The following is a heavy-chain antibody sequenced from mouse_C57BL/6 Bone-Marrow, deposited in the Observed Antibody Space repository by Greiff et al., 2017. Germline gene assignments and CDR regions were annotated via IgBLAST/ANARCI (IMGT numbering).Heavy chain of an antibody. D-gene: IGHD4-1*01. Sequence: DVKLQESGPGLVKPSQSLSLTCSVTGYSITSGYYWNWIRQFPGNKLEWMGYISYDGSNNYNPSLKNRISITRDTSKNQFFLKLNSVTTEDTATYYCARLTYYCDYWGQGTTLTVAS. V-gene: IGHV3-6*01. CDR1: GYSITSGYY. CDR2: ISYDGSN. J-gene: IGHJ2*01. CDR3: ARLTYYCDY.